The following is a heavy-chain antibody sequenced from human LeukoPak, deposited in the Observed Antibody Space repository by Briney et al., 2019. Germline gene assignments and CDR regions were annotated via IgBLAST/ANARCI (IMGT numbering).Heavy chain of an antibody. D-gene: IGHD3-9*01. J-gene: IGHJ4*02. CDR3: ARADDILTGCDY. Sequence: GGSLRLSCAASGFTVSSNYMSWVRQAPGKGLEWVSVIYSGGSTYYADSVKGRFTISRDNSKSTLYLQMNSLRAEDTAVYYCARADDILTGCDYWGQGTLVTVSS. CDR2: IYSGGST. V-gene: IGHV3-66*01. CDR1: GFTVSSNY.